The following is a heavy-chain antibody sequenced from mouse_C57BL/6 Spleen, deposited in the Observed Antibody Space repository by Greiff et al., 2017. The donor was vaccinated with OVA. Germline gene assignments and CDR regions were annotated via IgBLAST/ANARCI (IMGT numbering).Heavy chain of an antibody. V-gene: IGHV5-4*01. CDR3: ARDRAVVATDYLDY. CDR1: GFSFSSYA. CDR2: ISDGGSYT. J-gene: IGHJ2*01. D-gene: IGHD1-1*01. Sequence: EVQLVESGGGLVKPGGSLKLSCAASGFSFSSYAMSWVRQTPEKRLEWVATISDGGSYTYYPDNVKGRFTISRDNAKNNLYLQMSHLKSEDTAMHYCARDRAVVATDYLDYWGQGTTLTVSS.